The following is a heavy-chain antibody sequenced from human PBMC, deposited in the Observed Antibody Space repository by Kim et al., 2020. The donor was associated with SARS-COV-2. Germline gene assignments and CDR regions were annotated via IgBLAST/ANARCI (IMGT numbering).Heavy chain of an antibody. J-gene: IGHJ5*02. CDR2: ISSSSSYI. CDR1: GFTFSSYS. Sequence: GGSLRLSCAASGFTFSSYSMNWVRQAPGKGLEWVSSISSSSSYIYYADSVKGRFTISRDNAKNSLYLQMNSLRAEDTAVYYCAREITVTTMFKDWFDPWGQGTLVTVSS. D-gene: IGHD4-4*01. V-gene: IGHV3-21*01. CDR3: AREITVTTMFKDWFDP.